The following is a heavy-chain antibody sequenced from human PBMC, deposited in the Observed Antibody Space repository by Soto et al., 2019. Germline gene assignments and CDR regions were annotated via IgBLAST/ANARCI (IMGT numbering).Heavy chain of an antibody. D-gene: IGHD3-3*02. CDR3: ARLPSRHLVDY. J-gene: IGHJ4*02. V-gene: IGHV4-39*01. CDR1: GSSINGSGYY. CDR2: MFYGVST. Sequence: SETLSLTCTVSGSSINGSGYYWGWIRQPPGKGLEWIGSMFYGVSTYYNPSLKSRVTVSVDTSKNQFSLNLRSVTAADTAVYYCARLPSRHLVDYWGQGTLVTVSS.